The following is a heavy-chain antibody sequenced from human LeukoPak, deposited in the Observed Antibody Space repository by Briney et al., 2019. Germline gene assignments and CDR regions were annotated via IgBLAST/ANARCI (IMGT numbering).Heavy chain of an antibody. CDR3: ARVTDYGDYYFDY. CDR1: GYTFTSYG. J-gene: IGHJ4*02. CDR2: ISAYNGNT. D-gene: IGHD4-17*01. Sequence: GASVKVSCKASGYTFTSYGISWVRQAPGQGLEWMGWISAYNGNTNYAQKLQGRVTMTTDTSTSTANMELRSLRSDDTAVYYCARVTDYGDYYFDYWGQGTLVTVSS. V-gene: IGHV1-18*01.